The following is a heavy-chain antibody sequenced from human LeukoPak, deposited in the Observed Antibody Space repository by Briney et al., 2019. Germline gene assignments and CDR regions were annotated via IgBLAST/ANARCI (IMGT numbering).Heavy chain of an antibody. CDR1: GGSISSYY. J-gene: IGHJ6*02. CDR3: ARHAGTKANYYYYGMEV. D-gene: IGHD6-13*01. V-gene: IGHV4-59*08. CDR2: IYYSGST. Sequence: SEALSLTCTVSGGSISSYYWSWIRQPPGKGLEWIGYIYYSGSTNYNPSLKSRVTISVDTSKNQFSLKLSSVTAADTAVYYFARHAGTKANYYYYGMEVWGQGNKGTGSS.